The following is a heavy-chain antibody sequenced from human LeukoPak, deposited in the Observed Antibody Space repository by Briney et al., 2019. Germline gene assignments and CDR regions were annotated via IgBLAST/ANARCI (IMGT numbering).Heavy chain of an antibody. CDR1: GFTFSSYA. Sequence: GGSLRLSCAASGFTFSSYAMHWVRQAPGKGLEWVAVISYDGSNKYYADSVKGRFTISRDNSKNTLYLQMNSLRAEDTAVYYCARGSGDYVWGSYRYLAFDIWGQGTMVTVSS. V-gene: IGHV3-30-3*01. CDR3: ARGSGDYVWGSYRYLAFDI. CDR2: ISYDGSNK. J-gene: IGHJ3*02. D-gene: IGHD3-16*02.